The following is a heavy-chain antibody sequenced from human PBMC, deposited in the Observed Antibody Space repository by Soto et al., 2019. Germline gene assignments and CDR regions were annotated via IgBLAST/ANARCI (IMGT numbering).Heavy chain of an antibody. J-gene: IGHJ6*04. CDR1: GGSLSNYY. V-gene: IGHV4-34*01. CDR3: SRVDGSTYYGFDV. Sequence: PSDTLSLTCAPYGGSLSNYYWNWFRQPPGKGLEWIGEIDHRGLSNYNLSLKSRVVMSIDTSRNQFSLKLFSLTAADTAVYYCSRVDGSTYYGFDVWGEGATVTVSS. D-gene: IGHD3-10*01. CDR2: IDHRGLS.